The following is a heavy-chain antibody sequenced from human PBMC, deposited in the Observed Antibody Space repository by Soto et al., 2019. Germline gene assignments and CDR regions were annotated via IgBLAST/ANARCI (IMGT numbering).Heavy chain of an antibody. Sequence: SVKVSCKASGGTFSSYAISWVLQAPGQGLEWMGGIIPIFGTANYAQKFQGRVTITADESTSTAYMELSSLRSEDTAVYYCARTLNGYSYGYDGMDVWGQGTTVTVSS. CDR2: IIPIFGTA. CDR1: GGTFSSYA. V-gene: IGHV1-69*13. CDR3: ARTLNGYSYGYDGMDV. D-gene: IGHD5-18*01. J-gene: IGHJ6*02.